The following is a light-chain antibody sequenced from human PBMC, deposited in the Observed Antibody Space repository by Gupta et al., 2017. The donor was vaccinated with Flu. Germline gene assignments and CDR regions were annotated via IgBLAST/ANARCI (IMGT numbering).Light chain of an antibody. Sequence: PAALAAPEADVVAIPWRASQGVSNGLAWYQQRPGEAAKVLIQEASNLVTGVPSRFSGSGSGTEFTLTISNLQPDDFATYYCQQDSNNALTFGEGTKLEIK. J-gene: IGKJ4*01. CDR1: QGVSNG. V-gene: IGKV1-5*03. CDR2: EAS. CDR3: QQDSNNALT.